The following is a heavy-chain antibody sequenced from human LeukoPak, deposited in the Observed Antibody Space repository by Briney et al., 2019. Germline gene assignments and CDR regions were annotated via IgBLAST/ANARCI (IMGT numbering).Heavy chain of an antibody. Sequence: ASVKVSCKASGYTFTGYYMHWVRQAPGQGLEWMGWINPNSGGTNYAQKFQGRVTMTGDTSISTAYMELSRLRSDDTAVYYCARDLLNYGDYVTNYWGQGTLVAVSS. CDR1: GYTFTGYY. CDR3: ARDLLNYGDYVTNY. J-gene: IGHJ4*02. V-gene: IGHV1-2*02. CDR2: INPNSGGT. D-gene: IGHD4-17*01.